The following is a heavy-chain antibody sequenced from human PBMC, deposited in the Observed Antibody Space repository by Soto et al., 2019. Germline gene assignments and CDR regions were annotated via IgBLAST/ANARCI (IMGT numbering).Heavy chain of an antibody. D-gene: IGHD6-6*01. V-gene: IGHV4-39*01. J-gene: IGHJ3*02. Sequence: SETLSLTCTVSGGSISSSSYYWGWIRQPPGKGLEWIGSIYYSGGTYYNPSLKSRVTISVDTSKNQFSLKLSSVTAADTAVYYCAGGSIAARRDAFDIWGQGTMVTVSS. CDR2: IYYSGGT. CDR3: AGGSIAARRDAFDI. CDR1: GGSISSSSYY.